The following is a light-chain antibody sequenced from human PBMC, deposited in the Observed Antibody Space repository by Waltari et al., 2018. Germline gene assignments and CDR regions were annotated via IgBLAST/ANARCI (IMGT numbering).Light chain of an antibody. CDR2: YAS. J-gene: IGKJ5*01. Sequence: AIQLTQSPSSLSASVGDRVTIACRASHDFNSDLAWYQQKPGKAPKLPIYYASSLQSGVPSRFSGSGSGTDFTLTISSLQPEDFATYHCQHFKTYPITFGQGTRLEIK. CDR1: HDFNSD. CDR3: QHFKTYPIT. V-gene: IGKV1-13*02.